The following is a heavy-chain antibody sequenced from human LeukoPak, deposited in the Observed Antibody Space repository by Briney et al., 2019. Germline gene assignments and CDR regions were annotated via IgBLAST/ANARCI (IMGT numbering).Heavy chain of an antibody. V-gene: IGHV3-74*01. Sequence: GGSLRLSCAASGFTFSNYWMTWVRQAPGGGLVWVSRISGDGSTTNYADSVKGRFTISRDNAKNTLYLQMNSLRAEDTAVYYCTRRVDTTRWYDPWGQGTLVTVSS. D-gene: IGHD2-15*01. CDR1: GFTFSNYW. CDR3: TRRVDTTRWYDP. CDR2: ISGDGSTT. J-gene: IGHJ5*02.